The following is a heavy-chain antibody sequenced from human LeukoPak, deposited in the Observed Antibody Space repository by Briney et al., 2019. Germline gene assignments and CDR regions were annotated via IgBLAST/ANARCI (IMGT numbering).Heavy chain of an antibody. Sequence: ASVKVSCKASGYTFTGYYMHWGRQAPGQGRGWMGWINPNSGGTNYAKKFQGRVTMTRDTSISTAYMELSRLRSDDTAVYYCARNYYGSGSQILIDYWGQGTLVTVSS. CDR2: INPNSGGT. V-gene: IGHV1-2*02. J-gene: IGHJ4*02. CDR1: GYTFTGYY. D-gene: IGHD3-10*01. CDR3: ARNYYGSGSQILIDY.